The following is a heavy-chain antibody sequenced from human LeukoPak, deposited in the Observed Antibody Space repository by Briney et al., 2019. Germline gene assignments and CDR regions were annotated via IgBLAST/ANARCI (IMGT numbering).Heavy chain of an antibody. J-gene: IGHJ4*02. CDR2: MNPNSGNT. CDR1: GDTFTTYD. V-gene: IGHV1-8*01. CDR3: ARAPSFRQRAYYFDY. D-gene: IGHD1-1*01. Sequence: ASVKVSCKASGDTFTTYDINWVRQATGQGLEWMGWMNPNSGNTGYAQKFQGRVTMTGNTSTSTAYMELSSLRSEDTAVYYCARAPSFRQRAYYFDYWGQGTLVTVSS.